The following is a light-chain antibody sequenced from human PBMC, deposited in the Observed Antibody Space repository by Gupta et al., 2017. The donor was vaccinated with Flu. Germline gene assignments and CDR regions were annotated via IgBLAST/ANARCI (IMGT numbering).Light chain of an antibody. Sequence: SYVLTQPPSVSVAPGQTARITCGGDDIGSKSGHWYQQRAGQAPVLVVYHDSDRPSGIPERFSGSNSGNTATLTISRVEAGDEADYPCQVWESSSDHRVFGGGTRLTVL. J-gene: IGLJ2*01. CDR1: DIGSKS. V-gene: IGLV3-21*02. CDR2: HDS. CDR3: QVWESSSDHRV.